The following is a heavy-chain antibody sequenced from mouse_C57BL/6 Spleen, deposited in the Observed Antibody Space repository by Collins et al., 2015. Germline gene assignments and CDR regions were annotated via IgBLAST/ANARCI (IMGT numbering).Heavy chain of an antibody. CDR3: ARDGWLRGAMDY. CDR1: GYMFTDYY. J-gene: IGHJ4*01. CDR2: INPNNGIT. V-gene: IGHV1-26*01. D-gene: IGHD2-2*01. Sequence: EVQLQQSGPELVKPGASVKISCKASGYMFTDYYMNWVKQSHGKSLEWIGDINPNNGITTYNQKFKGKATLTVDKSSSTAYVELRSLTSEDSAVFYCARDGWLRGAMDYWGQGTSVTVSS.